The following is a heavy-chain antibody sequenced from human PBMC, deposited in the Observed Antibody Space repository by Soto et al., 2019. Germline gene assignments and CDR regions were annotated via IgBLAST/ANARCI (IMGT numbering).Heavy chain of an antibody. J-gene: IGHJ4*02. V-gene: IGHV3-7*01. Sequence: EVLLVESGGGLVQPGGSLRLSCAASGFTFSSYWMSWVRQAPGKGLEWVANIIQDGSEKFYVDSVKGRFTLSRDNAQNSLYLTMNSLRAEDTAVYYWARDLGGRDFDYWGQGTLVTVSS. CDR3: ARDLGGRDFDY. D-gene: IGHD3-16*01. CDR2: IIQDGSEK. CDR1: GFTFSSYW.